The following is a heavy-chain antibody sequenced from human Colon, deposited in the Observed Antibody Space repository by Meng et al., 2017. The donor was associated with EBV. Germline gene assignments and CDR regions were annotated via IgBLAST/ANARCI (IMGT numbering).Heavy chain of an antibody. CDR1: GDSISGSGDY. J-gene: IGHJ4*02. CDR2: IYYTGST. CDR3: ARDGPLL. V-gene: IGHV4-39*07. Sequence: QRQLQGSGPGLVRPSETLSLTCSVSGDSISGSGDYWGWVRQPPGKGLEWIGNIYYTGSTYYNPSLKSRVTISVDTSKNQFSLKVTSMTAADTAVYYCARDGPLLWGPGTLVTVSS.